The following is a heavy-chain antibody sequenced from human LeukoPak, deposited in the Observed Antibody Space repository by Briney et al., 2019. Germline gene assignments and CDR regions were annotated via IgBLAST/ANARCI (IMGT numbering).Heavy chain of an antibody. CDR1: GFSFTNLW. CDR2: IHPEGNEK. J-gene: IGHJ4*02. V-gene: IGHV3-7*04. CDR3: ARGDAFSGDY. Sequence: HPGGSLRLSCAVSGFSFTNLWMSWVRQAPGRGLEWVANIHPEGNEKYHVESVKGRFTISRDNTKNLLFLQMNGLRVEDTAVYYCARGDAFSGDYWGQGTLVTVSS.